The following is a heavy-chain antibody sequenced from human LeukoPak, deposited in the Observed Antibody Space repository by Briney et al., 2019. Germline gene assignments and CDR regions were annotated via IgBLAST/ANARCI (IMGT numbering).Heavy chain of an antibody. CDR2: IIPIFGTA. CDR1: GGTFSSYA. D-gene: IGHD3-3*01. V-gene: IGHV1-69*13. Sequence: ASVKVSCKASGGTFSSYAISWVRQAPGQGLEWMGGIIPIFGTANYAQKFQGRGTITADESTSTASMELSSLRSEDTAVYYCAGPLNYDFWSAVKGGYYYYYMDVWGKGTTVTVSS. J-gene: IGHJ6*03. CDR3: AGPLNYDFWSAVKGGYYYYYMDV.